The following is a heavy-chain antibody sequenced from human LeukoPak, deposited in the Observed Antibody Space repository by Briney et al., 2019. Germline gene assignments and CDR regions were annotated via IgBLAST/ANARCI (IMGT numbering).Heavy chain of an antibody. D-gene: IGHD2-2*01. J-gene: IGHJ4*02. V-gene: IGHV3-23*01. Sequence: PGGSLRLSCAASGFTFSSYSMTWVRQAPGKGLEWVSGISSSGGGTYFADSVKGRFTISRDNSKNTLYLQMNSLRAEDTALYYCARTYSSSWGIIDYWGQGTLVTVSS. CDR3: ARTYSSSWGIIDY. CDR2: ISSSGGGT. CDR1: GFTFSSYS.